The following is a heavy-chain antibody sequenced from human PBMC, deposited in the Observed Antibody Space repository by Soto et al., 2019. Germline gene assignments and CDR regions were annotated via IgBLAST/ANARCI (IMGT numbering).Heavy chain of an antibody. J-gene: IGHJ6*02. CDR3: ARDSQGVPAVNTGYHYFGMDV. CDR1: GFTVSTNC. Sequence: GGSLRLSCAASGFTVSTNCMNWVRQAPGKGLEWVSIIYNVGSTYYADPVRGRFTISRDNSKNTLYLQMNNLRVEDTAVYYCARDSQGVPAVNTGYHYFGMDVCGQGTKVTVYS. CDR2: IYNVGST. V-gene: IGHV3-53*01. D-gene: IGHD2-2*01.